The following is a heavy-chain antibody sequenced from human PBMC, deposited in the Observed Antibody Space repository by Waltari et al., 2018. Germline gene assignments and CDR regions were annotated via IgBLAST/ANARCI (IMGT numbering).Heavy chain of an antibody. CDR1: GGSISSSNW. D-gene: IGHD1-1*01. CDR3: ARQTSGTGYWFDP. CDR2: IYHSGGT. V-gene: IGHV4-4*02. Sequence: QVQLQESGPGLVKPSGTLSLTCAVSGGSISSSNWWSWVRQPPGKGLEWIGEIYHSGGTNYNPSSKSVVTVSVDKSKNQFSMKLSSVTAADTAVYYCARQTSGTGYWFDPWGQGTLVTVSS. J-gene: IGHJ5*02.